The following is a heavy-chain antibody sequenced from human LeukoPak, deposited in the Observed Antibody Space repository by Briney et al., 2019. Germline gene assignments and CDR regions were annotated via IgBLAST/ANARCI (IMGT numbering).Heavy chain of an antibody. CDR2: IYYTGST. V-gene: IGHV4-61*08. D-gene: IGHD6-13*01. CDR3: ARRSMYSSSPFDY. J-gene: IGHJ4*02. CDR1: GGSISSGGYS. Sequence: SETLSLTCAVSGGSISSGGYSWSWIRQPPGKGLEWIGYIYYTGSTNYNPSLKSRVTISVDTSKNQFSLKLSSVTAADTAFYYCARRSMYSSSPFDYWGQGTLVTVSS.